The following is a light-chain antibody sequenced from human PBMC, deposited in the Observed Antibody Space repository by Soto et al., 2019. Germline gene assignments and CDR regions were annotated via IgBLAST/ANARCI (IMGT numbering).Light chain of an antibody. CDR1: SSDVGGYNY. V-gene: IGLV2-14*03. CDR2: DVS. J-gene: IGLJ2*01. Sequence: QSALTQSASVSGSPGQSITISCTGTSSDVGGYNYVSWYQQHPGKAPKLMIYDVSNRPSGVSNRFSGSQSGNTASLTISGLQAEDEADYYCSSYTTSGTLVVFGGGTKLTVL. CDR3: SSYTTSGTLVV.